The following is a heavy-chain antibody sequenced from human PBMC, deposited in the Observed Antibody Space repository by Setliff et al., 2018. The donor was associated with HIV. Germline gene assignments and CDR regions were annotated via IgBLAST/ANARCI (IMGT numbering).Heavy chain of an antibody. CDR1: GDSISSGNYY. J-gene: IGHJ4*02. D-gene: IGHD6-19*01. Sequence: LSLTCTFSGDSISSGNYYWSWIRQPAGKGLEWIGRIYASGSPTYNSSLESRVTISVDTSKNHFSLRLNSVTAADTAVYFCARAPRYYRGWYIPEYFDNWGEGTLVTVSS. CDR3: ARAPRYYRGWYIPEYFDN. V-gene: IGHV4-61*02. CDR2: IYASGSP.